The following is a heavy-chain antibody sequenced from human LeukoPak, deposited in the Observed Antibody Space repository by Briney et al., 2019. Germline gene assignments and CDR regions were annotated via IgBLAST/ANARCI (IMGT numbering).Heavy chain of an antibody. CDR1: GYTFTNYG. J-gene: IGHJ6*02. D-gene: IGHD5-18*01. CDR3: AREPVDTAMVTLYYGMDV. CDR2: IIPIFGTA. Sequence: GASVKVSCKASGYTFTNYGISWMRQAPGQGLEWMGGIIPIFGTANYAQKFQGGVTITADESTSTAYMELSSLRSEDTAVYYCAREPVDTAMVTLYYGMDVWGQGTTVTVSS. V-gene: IGHV1-69*13.